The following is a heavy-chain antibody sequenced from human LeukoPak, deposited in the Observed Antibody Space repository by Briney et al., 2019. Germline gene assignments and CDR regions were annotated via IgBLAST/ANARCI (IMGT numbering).Heavy chain of an antibody. J-gene: IGHJ4*02. CDR3: SRDSHGDDIYDY. Sequence: GGSLRLSCTVSGFTFEDFAMTWVRQAPGKGLEWVGFIRRRAYGGTTDYAASVKGRFTISIDDSKNIAFLQMNSLKTEDTAIYFCSRDSHGDDIYDYWGQGTLVTVSS. CDR2: IRRRAYGGTT. V-gene: IGHV3-49*04. D-gene: IGHD1-1*01. CDR1: GFTFEDFA.